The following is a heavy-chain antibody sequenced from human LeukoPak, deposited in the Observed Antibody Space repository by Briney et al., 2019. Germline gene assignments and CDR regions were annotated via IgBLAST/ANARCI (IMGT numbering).Heavy chain of an antibody. J-gene: IGHJ5*02. CDR3: ARAPTMAHTYWFDP. CDR1: GYTFTSYG. Sequence: ASVKVSCKASGYTFTSYGISWVRQSPGQGLEWMGWISAYNGNTNYAQKLQGRVTMTTDTSTSTAYMELRSLRSDDTAVYYCARAPTMAHTYWFDPWGQGTLVTVSS. V-gene: IGHV1-18*01. CDR2: ISAYNGNT. D-gene: IGHD5-24*01.